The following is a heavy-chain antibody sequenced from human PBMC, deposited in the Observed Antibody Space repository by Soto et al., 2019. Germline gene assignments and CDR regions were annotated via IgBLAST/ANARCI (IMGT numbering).Heavy chain of an antibody. CDR2: ISGSGGST. CDR1: GCAFSGYS. D-gene: IGHD2-15*01. Sequence: GGSLRLSGAAAGCAFSGYSRSWVRQAPGKGLEWVSAISGSGGSTYYADSVKGRFTISSDNSKNTLYLQMNSLRAEDTAVYYCAKGRHIVVVVAVRPYYYYMAVWGKGTTVTVSS. V-gene: IGHV3-23*01. CDR3: AKGRHIVVVVAVRPYYYYMAV. J-gene: IGHJ6*03.